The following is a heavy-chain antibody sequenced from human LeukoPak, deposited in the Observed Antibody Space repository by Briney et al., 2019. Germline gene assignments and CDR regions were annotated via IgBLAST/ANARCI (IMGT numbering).Heavy chain of an antibody. CDR2: VHYSGTT. CDR3: ATGYGDFRVEGRYFYS. V-gene: IGHV4-59*01. J-gene: IGHJ4*02. Sequence: KPSETLSLTCSVSDGSITNYDWSWVRQPPGKGLEFIGHVHYSGTTNYNPSLRSRVTISIDTSKKHFFLKLKSVTAADTAVYYCATGYGDFRVEGRYFYSWGQGTLATVSS. CDR1: DGSITNYD. D-gene: IGHD4-17*01.